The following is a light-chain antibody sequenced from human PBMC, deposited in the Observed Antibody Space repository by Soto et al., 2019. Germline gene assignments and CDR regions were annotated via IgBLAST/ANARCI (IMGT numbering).Light chain of an antibody. Sequence: EIVLTQSPGTLSLSPGERATLSCRASQSVSSSYLAWYQHKPGQAPRLLIYGASSRATGIPDRFSGSGSGTEFTPTISRLEPEDFAVYYCQQYGSSPHTFGQGTKLEIK. CDR2: GAS. J-gene: IGKJ2*01. CDR1: QSVSSSY. V-gene: IGKV3-20*01. CDR3: QQYGSSPHT.